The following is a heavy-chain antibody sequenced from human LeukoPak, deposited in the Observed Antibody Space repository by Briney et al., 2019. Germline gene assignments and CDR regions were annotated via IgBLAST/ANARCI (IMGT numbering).Heavy chain of an antibody. J-gene: IGHJ4*02. Sequence: SETLSLTCAVYGGSFSGYYWSWIRQPPGKGLEWIGEINRSGSTNYNPSLKSRVTISVDTSKNQFSLKLSSVTAADTAVYYCARGRDGYNEGGFGYWGQGTLVTVSS. CDR1: GGSFSGYY. V-gene: IGHV4-34*01. D-gene: IGHD5-24*01. CDR2: INRSGST. CDR3: ARGRDGYNEGGFGY.